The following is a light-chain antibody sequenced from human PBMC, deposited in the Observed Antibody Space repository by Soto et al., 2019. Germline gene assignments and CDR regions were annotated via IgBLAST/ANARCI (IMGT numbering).Light chain of an antibody. V-gene: IGKV3-15*01. Sequence: EIVMTQSPATLSVSPGERATLSCRASQSVSSNLAWYQQKPGQAPRLLIYGASTRATGIPARFSGSGSGTELTPTISSLPSEDFAVYYCQQYNNWPPIFTFGPGTKVDIK. CDR2: GAS. CDR3: QQYNNWPPIFT. CDR1: QSVSSN. J-gene: IGKJ3*01.